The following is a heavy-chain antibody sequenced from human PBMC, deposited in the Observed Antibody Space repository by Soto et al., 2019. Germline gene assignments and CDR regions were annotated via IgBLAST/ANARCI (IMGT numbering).Heavy chain of an antibody. V-gene: IGHV1-3*01. CDR1: GYTFTSYA. D-gene: IGHD3-16*01. CDR3: ASERVKFLGSPPRSYNGIDV. CDR2: INAGNGNT. J-gene: IGHJ6*02. Sequence: ASVKVSCKASGYTFTSYAMHWVRQAPGQRLEWMGWINAGNGNTKYSQKFQGRVTITRDTSASTAYMELSSLRSEDTAVYYCASERVKFLGSPPRSYNGIDVRAQRTTVTGSS.